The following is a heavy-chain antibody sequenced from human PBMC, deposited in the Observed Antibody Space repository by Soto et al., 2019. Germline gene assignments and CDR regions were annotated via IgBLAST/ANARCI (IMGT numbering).Heavy chain of an antibody. CDR3: AKVGTRIED. CDR2: ISWNGGNI. D-gene: IGHD7-27*01. J-gene: IGHJ4*02. V-gene: IGHV3-9*01. Sequence: VQLVESGGGLVQPGRSLRLSCAASGFTFDDYAMHWVRQAPGKGLEWVSGISWNGGNIGYADSVKGRFTISRDNAKKALYLQMNSLRPEDTALYYCAKVGTRIEDWGQGTLVTVSS. CDR1: GFTFDDYA.